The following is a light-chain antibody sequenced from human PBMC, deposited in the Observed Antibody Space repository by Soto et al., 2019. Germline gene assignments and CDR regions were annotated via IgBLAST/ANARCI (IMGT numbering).Light chain of an antibody. J-gene: IGKJ1*01. CDR3: QQYNSYSEA. CDR2: GAS. V-gene: IGKV3-15*01. Sequence: EIVMSHSPTTLSVSPRERAPLSCGASQSVSSNLAWYQQKPGQAPRLLIYGASTRASGIPDRFSGSGSGTEFTLTISSLQPDDFATYYCQQYNSYSEAFGQGTKVDIK. CDR1: QSVSSN.